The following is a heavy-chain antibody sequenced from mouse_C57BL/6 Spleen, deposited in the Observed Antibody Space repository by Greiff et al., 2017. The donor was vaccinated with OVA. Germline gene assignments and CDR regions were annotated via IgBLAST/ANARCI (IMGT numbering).Heavy chain of an antibody. CDR2: INYDGSST. D-gene: IGHD3-3*01. V-gene: IGHV5-16*01. CDR1: GFTFSDYY. Sequence: EVHLVESEGGLVQPGSSMKLSCTASGFTFSDYYMAWVRQVPEKGLEWVANINYDGSSTYYLDSLKSRFIISRDNAKNILYLQMSSLKSEDTATYYCARDKGLYAMDYWGQGTSGTVAS. J-gene: IGHJ4*01. CDR3: ARDKGLYAMDY.